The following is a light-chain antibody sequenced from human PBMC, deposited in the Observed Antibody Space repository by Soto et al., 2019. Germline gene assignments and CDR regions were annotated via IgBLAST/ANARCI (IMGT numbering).Light chain of an antibody. Sequence: IVLTQSPGTRSFSPGEIATLSCRSSQSLSSSWLAWYQQKPGQAPRLLIYQTSIRAAGIPARFSASGSGTDFTLTISDVQPEDFALYYCHQRQSWPRTFGQGTKVDIK. CDR3: HQRQSWPRT. CDR1: QSLSSSW. CDR2: QTS. J-gene: IGKJ1*01. V-gene: IGKV3D-20*02.